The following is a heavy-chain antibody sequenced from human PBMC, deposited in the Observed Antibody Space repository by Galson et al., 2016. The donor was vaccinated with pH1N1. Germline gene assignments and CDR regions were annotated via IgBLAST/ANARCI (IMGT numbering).Heavy chain of an antibody. CDR1: GGSFSGHY. CDR2: ISHSGRS. J-gene: IGHJ3*02. CDR3: ARHSTSGFPGIEVAARRRALDI. Sequence: SETLSLTCALYGGSFSGHYWSWIRQSPGKGLEWVGEISHSGRSDYNPSLEGRVTVSIDTSMNQFSLNLMSVAAADTAGYYCARHSTSGFPGIEVAARRRALDIWGPGTMVIVSS. V-gene: IGHV4-34*01. D-gene: IGHD6-19*01.